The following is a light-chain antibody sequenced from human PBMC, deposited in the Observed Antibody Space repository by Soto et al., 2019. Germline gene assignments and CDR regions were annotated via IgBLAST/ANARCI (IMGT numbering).Light chain of an antibody. CDR2: AAS. CDR1: QGISRF. Sequence: AIRMTQSPFSFSASTGDRVTITCRASQGISRFLAWYQQKPGKAPKLLIYAASTLQSGVPSRFSGSGSGTTFTLTINNLQPDDFATYYCQQYNSYFLTFGGGTMVDIK. V-gene: IGKV1-8*01. J-gene: IGKJ4*01. CDR3: QQYNSYFLT.